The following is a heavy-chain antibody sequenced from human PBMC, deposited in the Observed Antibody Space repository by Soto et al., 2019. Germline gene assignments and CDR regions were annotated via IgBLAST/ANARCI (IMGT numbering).Heavy chain of an antibody. CDR2: ISSSGGST. V-gene: IGHV3-23*01. D-gene: IGHD3-3*01. CDR1: GFTFSSYA. CDR3: AKAAFNDFWSGYSHFYYYGMDV. J-gene: IGHJ6*02. Sequence: GGSLRLSCAASGFTFSSYAMSWVRQAPGKGLEWVSGISSSGGSTYYADSVKGRFTISRDNSKNTLYLQMNSLRAEDTAVYYCAKAAFNDFWSGYSHFYYYGMDVWGQGTTVTVSS.